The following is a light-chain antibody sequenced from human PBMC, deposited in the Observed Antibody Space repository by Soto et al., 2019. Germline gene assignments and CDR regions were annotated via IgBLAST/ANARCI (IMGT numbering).Light chain of an antibody. V-gene: IGLV1-40*01. J-gene: IGLJ1*01. CDR3: QSYDSTLSDRYV. CDR1: SSNIGAGYD. Sequence: QAVVTQQPSVSGAPGQRVTISCTGSSSNIGAGYDVHWYQQRPGTAPKLLIFGNINRPSGVPDRFSGSKSGTSASLTITGLQAEDEGDYYCQSYDSTLSDRYVFGTGTKLTVL. CDR2: GNI.